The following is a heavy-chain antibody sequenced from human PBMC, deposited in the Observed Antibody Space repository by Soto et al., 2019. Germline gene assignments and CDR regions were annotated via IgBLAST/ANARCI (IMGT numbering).Heavy chain of an antibody. CDR2: ISAYNGNT. D-gene: IGHD5-18*01. Sequence: ASVKVSCKASGYTFTSYGISWVRQAPGQGLEWMGWISAYNGNTNYAQKFQGRVTMTRDTSISTAYMELSSLRSDDTAVYYCARASDTAMVHFDYWGQGTLVTVSS. CDR1: GYTFTSYG. V-gene: IGHV1-18*01. CDR3: ARASDTAMVHFDY. J-gene: IGHJ4*02.